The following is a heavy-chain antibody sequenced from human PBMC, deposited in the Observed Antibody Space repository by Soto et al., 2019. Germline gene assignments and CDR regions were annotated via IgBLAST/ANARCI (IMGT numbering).Heavy chain of an antibody. CDR3: VKARYSSSWYKREHYSGMDV. CDR1: GFTFSSYS. Sequence: GGSLRLSCAASGFTFSSYSMNWVRQAPGKGLEYVSAISSNGGSTYYADSVKGRFTISRDNSKNTLYLQMSSLRAEDTAVYYCVKARYSSSWYKREHYSGMDVWGQGTTVTVSS. J-gene: IGHJ6*02. D-gene: IGHD6-13*01. CDR2: ISSNGGST. V-gene: IGHV3-64D*08.